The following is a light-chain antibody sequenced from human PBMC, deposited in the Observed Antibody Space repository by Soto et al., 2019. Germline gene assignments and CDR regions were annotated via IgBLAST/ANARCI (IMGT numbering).Light chain of an antibody. J-gene: IGKJ2*01. CDR2: WAS. V-gene: IGKV4-1*01. CDR1: QSVLFSSNSNNY. Sequence: DIVMTRSPDSLTVSLGERATINCKYSQSVLFSSNSNNYLTWYQQKPGQPPKLLIYWASTRESGVPDRFSGSGSGTDFTLTISSRQADDVAVYYCQQYYTTPPTFGQGTKLEIK. CDR3: QQYYTTPPT.